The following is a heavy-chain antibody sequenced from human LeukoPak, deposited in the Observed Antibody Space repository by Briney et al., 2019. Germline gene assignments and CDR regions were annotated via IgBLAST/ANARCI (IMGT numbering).Heavy chain of an antibody. V-gene: IGHV7-4-1*02. Sequence: ASVKVSCKASGYTFTSNYIHWVRQAPGQGLEWMGWINTKTGTPTYAQGFTGRFVFSLDTSVSTAYLQISSLKAEDTAVYYCAREYPGIATAGTPESHFDYWGQGTLVTVSS. J-gene: IGHJ4*02. CDR3: AREYPGIATAGTPESHFDY. CDR2: INTKTGTP. D-gene: IGHD6-13*01. CDR1: GYTFTSNY.